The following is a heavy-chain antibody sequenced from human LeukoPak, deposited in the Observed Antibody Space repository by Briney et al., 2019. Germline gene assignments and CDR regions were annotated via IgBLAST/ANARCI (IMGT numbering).Heavy chain of an antibody. CDR3: ASNWGGHEYYFDY. CDR1: GFTVSSNY. J-gene: IGHJ4*02. Sequence: PGGSLRLSCAASGFTVSSNYMSWVRQAPGKGLEWVSVIYSGGSTYYADSVKGRFTISRDNSKNTLYLQMNSLRAEDTAVYYCASNWGGHEYYFDYWGQGSLVTVSS. D-gene: IGHD7-27*01. CDR2: IYSGGST. V-gene: IGHV3-66*01.